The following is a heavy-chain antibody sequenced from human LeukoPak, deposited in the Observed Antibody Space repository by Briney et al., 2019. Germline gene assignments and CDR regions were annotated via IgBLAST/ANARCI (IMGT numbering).Heavy chain of an antibody. Sequence: SETLSLTCTVSGGSISSYYWSWIRQPAGKGLEWIGRIYTSGSTNYNPSLKSRVTMSVDTSKNQFSLKLSPVTAADTAVYYCARGAAVAGTFDYWGQGTLVTVSS. CDR1: GGSISSYY. V-gene: IGHV4-4*07. D-gene: IGHD6-19*01. CDR3: ARGAAVAGTFDY. CDR2: IYTSGST. J-gene: IGHJ4*02.